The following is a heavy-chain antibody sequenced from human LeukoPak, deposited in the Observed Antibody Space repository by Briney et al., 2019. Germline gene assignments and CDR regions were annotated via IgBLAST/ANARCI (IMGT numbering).Heavy chain of an antibody. CDR2: IYPGDSDT. D-gene: IGHD2-2*01. CDR1: GYSFTSYW. V-gene: IGHV5-51*01. Sequence: GESLKISCKGSGYSFTSYWIGWVRQMPGKGLEWMAIIYPGDSDTRYSPSFQGQVTISADKSISTAYLQWSSLKASDTAMYYCARRPGYCSSTSCHPRDAFDIWGQGTMVTVYS. J-gene: IGHJ3*02. CDR3: ARRPGYCSSTSCHPRDAFDI.